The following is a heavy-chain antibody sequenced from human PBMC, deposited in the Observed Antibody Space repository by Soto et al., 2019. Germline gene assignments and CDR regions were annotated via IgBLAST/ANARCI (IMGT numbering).Heavy chain of an antibody. Sequence: QVYLLQSGAEVKKVGASVKVSCKTSGYTFSAYYVHWARRAPGRGFQWLGWINPSNEITTFSEFFQGRITMTRDTSTNTVNMELNRLTSDDTAVYYCMRGGWGDSPIDYWGQGTQVTVSS. D-gene: IGHD1-26*01. V-gene: IGHV1-2*02. J-gene: IGHJ4*02. CDR1: GYTFSAYY. CDR3: MRGGWGDSPIDY. CDR2: INPSNEIT.